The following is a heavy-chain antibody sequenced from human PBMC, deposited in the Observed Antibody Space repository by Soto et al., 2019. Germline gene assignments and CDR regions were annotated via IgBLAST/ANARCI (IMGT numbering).Heavy chain of an antibody. CDR2: IIPILGIA. Sequence: QVQLVQSGAEVKKPGSSVKVSCKASGGTFSSYTISWVRQAPGQGLEWMGRIIPILGIANYAQKFQGRVTITADKYTSTDYMELSSLRSEDMAGYYCASRSYGDGYYFDCWGQGSLVSVSS. V-gene: IGHV1-69*02. J-gene: IGHJ4*02. CDR1: GGTFSSYT. CDR3: ASRSYGDGYYFDC. D-gene: IGHD4-17*01.